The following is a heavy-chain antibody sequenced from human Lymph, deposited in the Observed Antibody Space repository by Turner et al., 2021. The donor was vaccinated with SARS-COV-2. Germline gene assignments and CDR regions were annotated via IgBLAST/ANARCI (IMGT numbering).Heavy chain of an antibody. CDR2: ISYDGSNK. D-gene: IGHD4-17*01. CDR1: GCTFSSYA. CDR3: AREGMFTVTTGLDY. Sequence: QVQLVESGGGVVQPGRSLRLSCAASGCTFSSYAMHWVRQAPGKGVEWVAVISYDGSNKYFADAVRGRFTISRDNSKNKLYLQMNSLRAEDTAVYYCAREGMFTVTTGLDYWGQGTLVTVSS. V-gene: IGHV3-30-3*01. J-gene: IGHJ4*02.